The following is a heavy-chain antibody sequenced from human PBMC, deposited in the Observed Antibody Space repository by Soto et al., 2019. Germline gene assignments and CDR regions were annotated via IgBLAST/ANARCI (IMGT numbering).Heavy chain of an antibody. V-gene: IGHV4-59*08. J-gene: IGHJ4*02. Sequence: ETLSLTCTVSGGSISSYYWSWIRQPPGKGLEWIGYIYYSGSTNYNPSLKSRVTISVDTSKNQFSLKLSSVTAADTAVYYCARHSWGAVAGLLDYWGQGTLVTVSS. CDR1: GGSISSYY. CDR2: IYYSGST. CDR3: ARHSWGAVAGLLDY. D-gene: IGHD6-19*01.